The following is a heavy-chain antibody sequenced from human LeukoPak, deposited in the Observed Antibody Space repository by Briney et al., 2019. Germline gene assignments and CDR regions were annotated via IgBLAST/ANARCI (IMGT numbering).Heavy chain of an antibody. J-gene: IGHJ6*02. D-gene: IGHD2-2*01. CDR1: RFTFSSYA. V-gene: IGHV3-23*01. Sequence: GGSLRLSCAASRFTFSSYAMGWVRQAPGKGLEWVSAISGSGGSTYYADSVKGRFTISRDNSKNTLYLQMNSLRAEDTAVYYCAKLGAGCSSTSCYSYYYYYGMDVWGQGTTVTVSS. CDR2: ISGSGGST. CDR3: AKLGAGCSSTSCYSYYYYYGMDV.